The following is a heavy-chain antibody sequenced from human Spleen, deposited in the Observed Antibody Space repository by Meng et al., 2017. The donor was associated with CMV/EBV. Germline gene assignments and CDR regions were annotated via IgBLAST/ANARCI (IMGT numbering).Heavy chain of an antibody. J-gene: IGHJ5*02. V-gene: IGHV4-30-4*08. Sequence: DDSISSGDYYWSWIRQPPGKGLEWIGHIYYSGSTYYNPSLKSRATISVDTSKKHFSLNLNAVTAADTAVYYCARDVGSSSWYGAWFDPWGQGTLVTSPQ. CDR1: DDSISSGDYY. D-gene: IGHD6-13*01. CDR3: ARDVGSSSWYGAWFDP. CDR2: IYYSGST.